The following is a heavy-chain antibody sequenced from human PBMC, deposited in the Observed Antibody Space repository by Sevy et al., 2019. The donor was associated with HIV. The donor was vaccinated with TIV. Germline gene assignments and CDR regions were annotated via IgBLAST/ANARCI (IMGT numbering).Heavy chain of an antibody. D-gene: IGHD5-12*01. CDR1: GFSLSTSGVG. J-gene: IGHJ4*02. Sequence: SGPTLVKPTQTLTLTCTFSGFSLSTSGVGVGWIRQPPGKALEWLALIYWDDDKRYSTSLKSRLTITKDTSKNQVVLTMTNMDPVDTATHYCAHRPEMATTNYFDYWGQGTLVTVSS. CDR2: IYWDDDK. CDR3: AHRPEMATTNYFDY. V-gene: IGHV2-5*02.